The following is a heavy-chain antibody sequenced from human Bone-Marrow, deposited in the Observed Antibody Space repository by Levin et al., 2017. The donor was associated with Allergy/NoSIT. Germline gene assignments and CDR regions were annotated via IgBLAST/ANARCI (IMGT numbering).Heavy chain of an antibody. Sequence: PMASVKVSCKASGYTFISYGISWVRQAPGLGLEWLGWISASNGNTYYAQKFQGRVTMTTDTSTSTAYMELRSLKSDDTAVYYCTRDGSGSYYNDPNTYYGMDVWGQGTTVTVSS. CDR2: ISASNGNT. CDR3: TRDGSGSYYNDPNTYYGMDV. J-gene: IGHJ6*02. CDR1: GYTFISYG. D-gene: IGHD3-10*01. V-gene: IGHV1-18*01.